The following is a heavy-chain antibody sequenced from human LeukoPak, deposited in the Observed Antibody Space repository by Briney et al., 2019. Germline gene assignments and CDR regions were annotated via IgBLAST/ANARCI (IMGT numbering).Heavy chain of an antibody. CDR2: IYYSGST. V-gene: IGHV4-39*01. CDR3: ARHKGRKYSSSDNWFDP. Sequence: KSSETLSLTRTVSGGSISSSSYYWGWIRQPPGKGLEWIGSIYYSGSTYYNPSLKSRVTISVDTSKNQFSLKLSSVTAADTAVYYCARHKGRKYSSSDNWFDPWGQGTLVTVSS. J-gene: IGHJ5*02. D-gene: IGHD6-6*01. CDR1: GGSISSSSYY.